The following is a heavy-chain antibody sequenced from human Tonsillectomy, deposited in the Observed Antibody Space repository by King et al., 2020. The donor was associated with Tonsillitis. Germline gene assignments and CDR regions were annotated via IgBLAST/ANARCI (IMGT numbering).Heavy chain of an antibody. J-gene: IGHJ4*02. V-gene: IGHV3-33*01. CDR1: GFTFSNYA. Sequence: VQLVESGGGVVQPGRSLKLSCASSGFTFSNYAMQWVRQAPGKGLEWGTVIAYDGSNKYFAYSGKGRFTISRDNSKNTLSLQMNSLRAEDTSVYYCARAYSSGWYGPEYWGQGTLVTVSS. D-gene: IGHD6-19*01. CDR2: IAYDGSNK. CDR3: ARAYSSGWYGPEY.